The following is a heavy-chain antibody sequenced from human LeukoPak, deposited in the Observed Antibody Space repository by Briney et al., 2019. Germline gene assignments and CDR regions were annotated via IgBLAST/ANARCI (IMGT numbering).Heavy chain of an antibody. J-gene: IGHJ4*02. CDR2: IYYSGST. CDR1: GGSFSDYY. Sequence: PSETLSLTCAVYGGSFSDYYWSWIRQPPGKGLEWIGTIYYSGSTYYNPSLKSRVTISVDTSKNQFSLKLSSVTAADTAVYYCARRPVSSNFDYWGQGTLVTVSS. V-gene: IGHV4-34*01. D-gene: IGHD3-10*01. CDR3: ARRPVSSNFDY.